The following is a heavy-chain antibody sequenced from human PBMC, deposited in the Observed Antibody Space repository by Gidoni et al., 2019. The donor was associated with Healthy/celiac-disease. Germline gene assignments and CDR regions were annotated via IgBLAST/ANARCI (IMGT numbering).Heavy chain of an antibody. D-gene: IGHD3-3*01. V-gene: IGHV3-23*01. CDR2: ISGRGGST. CDR3: AKDLYGGLGIFGVVRGTDY. J-gene: IGHJ4*02. CDR1: GFTFSSHA. Sequence: EVQLLESGGGLVQPGGSLRLSCAPLGFTFSSHAMSWVRQAPGKGLEWVSAISGRGGSTYYADAVKDRFTISRDNSKNTLYLQMNSLRAEDTAVYYCAKDLYGGLGIFGVVRGTDYWGQGTLVTVSS.